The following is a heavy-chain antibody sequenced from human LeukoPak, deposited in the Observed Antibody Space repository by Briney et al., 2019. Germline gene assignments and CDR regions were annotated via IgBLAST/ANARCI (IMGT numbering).Heavy chain of an antibody. CDR2: ISWNSGYI. V-gene: IGHV3-9*01. Sequence: GESLRLSCAASGFTFDKYAMHWVRQAPGKGLEWLSIISWNSGYIGYADSVKGRFTISRDNAKKSLDLQMNRLRAEDTAFYYCAKVRGTYSSGYFFDYWGQGTLVTVSS. D-gene: IGHD6-19*01. CDR1: GFTFDKYA. CDR3: AKVRGTYSSGYFFDY. J-gene: IGHJ4*02.